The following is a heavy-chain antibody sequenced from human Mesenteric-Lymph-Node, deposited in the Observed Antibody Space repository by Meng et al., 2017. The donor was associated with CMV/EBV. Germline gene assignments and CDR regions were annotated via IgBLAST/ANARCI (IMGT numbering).Heavy chain of an antibody. CDR3: ARVVHNWFDP. CDR2: IYYSGST. V-gene: IGHV4-30-4*08. CDR1: GGSVSSGDYF. Sequence: CTVSGGSVSSGDYFWSWIRQPPGKGLEWIAYIYYSGSTYYNPSLKSRLTLSVDMSKNQFSLKLSSVTAADTAVYYCARVVHNWFDPWGQGTLVTVSS. J-gene: IGHJ5*02.